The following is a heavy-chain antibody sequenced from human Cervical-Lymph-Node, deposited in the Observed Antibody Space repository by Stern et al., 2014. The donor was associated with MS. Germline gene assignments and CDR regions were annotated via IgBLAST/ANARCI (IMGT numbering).Heavy chain of an antibody. CDR3: ARILVDTTMITGALGPAFDS. V-gene: IGHV3-7*01. Sequence: EVQLVESGGGLVQPGGSLRLSCAVSGFTFNNYWMSWVRQAPGKGLEWVANIKQDGREKYYVDSVKGRFTISRDNAKNSLYLQMNSLRVEDTAVYYCARILVDTTMITGALGPAFDSWGQGTLVTVSS. D-gene: IGHD5-18*01. CDR2: IKQDGREK. J-gene: IGHJ4*02. CDR1: GFTFNNYW.